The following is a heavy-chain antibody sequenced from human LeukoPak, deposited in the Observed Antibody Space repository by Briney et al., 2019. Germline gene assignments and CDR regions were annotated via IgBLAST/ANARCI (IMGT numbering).Heavy chain of an antibody. D-gene: IGHD1-1*01. CDR2: ISGSGGST. CDR1: GFTFSSYA. Sequence: GGSLILSCAASGFTFSSYAMSWVRQAPGKGLEWVSAISGSGGSTYYANSVKARFTISRDNSKNTLYLQMNNLRAEDTAIYYCAKDQLERRAYYFDYWGQGTLVTVSS. J-gene: IGHJ4*02. CDR3: AKDQLERRAYYFDY. V-gene: IGHV3-23*01.